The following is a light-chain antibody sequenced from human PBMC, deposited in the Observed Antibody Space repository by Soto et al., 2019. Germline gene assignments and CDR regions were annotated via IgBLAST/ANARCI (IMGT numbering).Light chain of an antibody. CDR1: SSDVGGYNY. CDR3: SSYTRSSTLV. Sequence: QSVLTQPASVSGSPGQSITISCTGTSSDVGGYNYVSWYQQHPGKAPKLMIYEVSNRPSGVSNRFSGSKSGNTASLTISGLQAGDEADYYCSSYTRSSTLVFGTGTKLTVL. J-gene: IGLJ1*01. V-gene: IGLV2-14*01. CDR2: EVS.